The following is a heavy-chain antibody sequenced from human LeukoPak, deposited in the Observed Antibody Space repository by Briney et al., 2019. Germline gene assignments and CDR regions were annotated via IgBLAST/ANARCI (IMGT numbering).Heavy chain of an antibody. CDR2: IIPIFGTA. V-gene: IGHV1-69*06. Sequence: SVKVSCKASGYTFTSYYMHWVRQAPGQGLEWMGGIIPIFGTANYAQKFQGRVTITADKSTSTAYMELSSLRSEDTAVYYCASAYYYGSGSLYYFDYWGQGTLVTVSS. CDR1: GYTFTSYY. D-gene: IGHD3-10*01. CDR3: ASAYYYGSGSLYYFDY. J-gene: IGHJ4*02.